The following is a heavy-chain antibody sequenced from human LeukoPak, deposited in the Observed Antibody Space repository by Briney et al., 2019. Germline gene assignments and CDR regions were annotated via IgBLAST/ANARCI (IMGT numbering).Heavy chain of an antibody. CDR3: VRETGWLFDF. D-gene: IGHD5-12*01. J-gene: IGHJ4*02. Sequence: GGSLRLSCAASGFTFGRHWMSWVRQAPGKGLEWVAHMNQGGSETTNVDSVKGRFTISRDDAKNLVFLQMNSLRVEDTAVYYCVRETGWLFDFWGQGTLVIVSS. CDR1: GFTFGRHW. CDR2: MNQGGSET. V-gene: IGHV3-7*01.